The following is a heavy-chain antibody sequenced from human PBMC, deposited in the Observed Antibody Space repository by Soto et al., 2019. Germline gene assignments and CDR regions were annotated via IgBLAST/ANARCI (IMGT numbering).Heavy chain of an antibody. CDR1: GFTFSSYA. CDR3: ARPLWFGESYYYGLDV. CDR2: ISYDGSNK. V-gene: IGHV3-30-3*01. J-gene: IGHJ6*02. D-gene: IGHD3-10*01. Sequence: QVQLGESGGGVVQPGRSLRLSCAASGFTFSSYAMHWVRQAPGKGVEWVAVISYDGSNKYYADSVKGRFTISRDNSKNTLFLQINSLTTEDTAVYYCARPLWFGESYYYGLDVWGQGTTVTVSS.